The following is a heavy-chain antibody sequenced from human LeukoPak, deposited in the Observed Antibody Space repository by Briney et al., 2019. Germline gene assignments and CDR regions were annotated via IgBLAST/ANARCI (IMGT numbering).Heavy chain of an antibody. CDR3: ARALKGYSGYDSYYYYMDV. J-gene: IGHJ6*03. D-gene: IGHD5-12*01. CDR2: IRYDGSNK. CDR1: GFTFSSYS. Sequence: GGSLRLSCAASGFTFSSYSMNWVRQAPGKGLEWVAFIRYDGSNKYYADSVKGRFTISRDNSKNTLYLQMNSLRAEDTAVYYCARALKGYSGYDSYYYYMDVWGKGTTVTISS. V-gene: IGHV3-30*02.